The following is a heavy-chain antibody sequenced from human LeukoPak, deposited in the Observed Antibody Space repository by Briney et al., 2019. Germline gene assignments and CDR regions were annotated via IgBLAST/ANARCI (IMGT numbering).Heavy chain of an antibody. J-gene: IGHJ4*02. CDR2: INHSGGT. D-gene: IGHD2/OR15-2a*01. V-gene: IGHV4-34*01. Sequence: PSETLSLTCAVYGGSFSGHYWTWIRQPSGKGLEWIGEINHSGGTGYNPSLKSRVTISVDTSKNQFSLKLSSVTAADTAVYYCARGYYTVDYWGQGTLVTVSS. CDR1: GGSFSGHY. CDR3: ARGYYTVDY.